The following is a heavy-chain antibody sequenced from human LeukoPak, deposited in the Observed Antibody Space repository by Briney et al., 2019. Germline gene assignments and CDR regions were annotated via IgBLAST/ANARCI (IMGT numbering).Heavy chain of an antibody. D-gene: IGHD5-18*01. CDR1: GYSFTSYW. V-gene: IGHV5-51*01. CDR3: ARQIRLVDTAMVSYYYYYMDV. Sequence: GESLKISCKGSGYSFTSYWIGWVRQMPGKGLEWMGIIYPGDSDTRYSPSFQGQVTISADKSISTAYLQWGSLKASDTAMYYCARQIRLVDTAMVSYYYYYMDVWGKGTTVTVSS. J-gene: IGHJ6*03. CDR2: IYPGDSDT.